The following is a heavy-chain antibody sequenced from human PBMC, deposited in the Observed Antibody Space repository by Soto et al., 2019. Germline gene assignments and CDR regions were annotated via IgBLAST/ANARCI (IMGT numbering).Heavy chain of an antibody. J-gene: IGHJ6*02. V-gene: IGHV4-30-4*01. D-gene: IGHD3-10*01. CDR2: IYYSGST. CDR1: GGSISSGDYY. CDR3: ARASLTMVRGVVVYYYYYGMDV. Sequence: SETLSLTCTVSGGSISSGDYYWSWIRQPPGKGLEWIGYIYYSGSTYYNPSLKSRVTISVDTSKNQFSLKLSSVTAADTAVYYCARASLTMVRGVVVYYYYYGMDVWGQGTTVTVSS.